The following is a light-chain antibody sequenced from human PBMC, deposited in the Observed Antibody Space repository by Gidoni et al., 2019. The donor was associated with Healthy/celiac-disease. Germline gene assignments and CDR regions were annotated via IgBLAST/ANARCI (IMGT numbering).Light chain of an antibody. CDR1: SSNIGSNY. Sequence: SVLTHPPSSSLHACQTVTISCSGISSNIGSNYVYWYQQLPGPAPKLLIYRNNQRHSGVPDRFSGSKYGTSASLAISGLRSEDEADYYCAAWDDSLSGLYVFGTGTKVTVL. CDR3: AAWDDSLSGLYV. V-gene: IGLV1-47*01. J-gene: IGLJ1*01. CDR2: RNN.